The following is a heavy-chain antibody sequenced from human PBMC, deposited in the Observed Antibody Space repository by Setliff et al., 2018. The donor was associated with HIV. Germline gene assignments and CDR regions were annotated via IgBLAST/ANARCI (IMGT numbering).Heavy chain of an antibody. CDR1: GYSFTGYY. Sequence: ASVKVSCKASGYSFTGYYMNWMRQAPGQGLEWMGWINSNSGGTNYAQKFQGRVTVTRDTSISTACMELSRLRSDDTAVYYCARVNPLLYYYDTSGHSGAFDIWGQGTVVTVSS. D-gene: IGHD3-22*01. CDR2: INSNSGGT. J-gene: IGHJ3*02. V-gene: IGHV1-2*02. CDR3: ARVNPLLYYYDTSGHSGAFDI.